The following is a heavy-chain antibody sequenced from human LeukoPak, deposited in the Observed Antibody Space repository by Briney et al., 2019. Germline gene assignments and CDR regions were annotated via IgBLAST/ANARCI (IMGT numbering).Heavy chain of an antibody. CDR1: GFTVSSNY. CDR3: ARWMRYSSGWYTFDY. J-gene: IGHJ4*02. CDR2: IYSGGST. V-gene: IGHV3-53*04. Sequence: GGSLRLSCAASGFTVSSNYMSWVRQAPGKGLEWVSVIYSGGSTYYADSVKGRFTISRHNSKNTLYLQMNSLRAEDTAVYYCARWMRYSSGWYTFDYWGQGTLATVSS. D-gene: IGHD6-19*01.